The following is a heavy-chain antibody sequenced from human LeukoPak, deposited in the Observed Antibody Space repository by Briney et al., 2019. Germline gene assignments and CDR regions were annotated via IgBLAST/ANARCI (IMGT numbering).Heavy chain of an antibody. CDR2: INHSGST. CDR1: GGSFSGYY. J-gene: IGHJ3*02. V-gene: IGHV4-34*01. Sequence: PSETLSLTCAVYGGSFSGYYWSWIRQPPGKGLEWIGEINHSGSTNYNPSLKSRVTISVDTSKNQFSLKLSSVTAADTAVYYCVGDDSSGYYTGRAFDIWGQGTMVTVSS. CDR3: VGDDSSGYYTGRAFDI. D-gene: IGHD3-22*01.